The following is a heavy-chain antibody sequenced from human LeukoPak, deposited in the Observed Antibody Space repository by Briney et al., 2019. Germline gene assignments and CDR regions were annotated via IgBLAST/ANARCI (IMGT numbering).Heavy chain of an antibody. D-gene: IGHD3-10*01. V-gene: IGHV3-21*01. CDR2: ISSSSSYI. CDR1: GFTFSSYS. CDR3: ASRVWGFGELLHY. J-gene: IGHJ4*02. Sequence: GGSLRLSCAASGFTFSSYSMNWVRQAPGKGLEWVSSISSSSSYIYYADSVKGRFTISRDNAKNSLYLQMNSLRAEDTAVYYCASRVWGFGELLHYWGQGTLVTVSS.